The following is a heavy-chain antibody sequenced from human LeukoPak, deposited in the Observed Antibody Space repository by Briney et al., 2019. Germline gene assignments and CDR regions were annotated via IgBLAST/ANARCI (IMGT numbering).Heavy chain of an antibody. J-gene: IGHJ4*02. CDR2: ISAYDGNT. CDR1: GNTFTSDG. V-gene: IGHV1-18*01. Sequence: ASVKGSSKASGNTFTSDGIRCVRGAPGQGDEWMGWISAYDGNTNYAQKLQGRVTMTTDTSTSTAYMELRSLRSDDTAVYYCARDEGRFGELLVYWGQGTLVTVSS. D-gene: IGHD3-10*01. CDR3: ARDEGRFGELLVY.